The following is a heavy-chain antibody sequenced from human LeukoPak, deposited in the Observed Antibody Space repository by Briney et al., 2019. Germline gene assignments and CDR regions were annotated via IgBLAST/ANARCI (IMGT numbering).Heavy chain of an antibody. D-gene: IGHD2-15*01. CDR2: IYSGGST. CDR1: GFTFSSYW. CDR3: ARVAYAYYYYGMDV. J-gene: IGHJ6*02. Sequence: PGGSLRLSCAASGFTFSSYWMSWVRQAPGKGLEWVSAIYSGGSTYYADSVKGRFTISRDNSKNTLYLQMNSLRAEDTAVYYCARVAYAYYYYGMDVWGQRTTVTVSS. V-gene: IGHV3-66*02.